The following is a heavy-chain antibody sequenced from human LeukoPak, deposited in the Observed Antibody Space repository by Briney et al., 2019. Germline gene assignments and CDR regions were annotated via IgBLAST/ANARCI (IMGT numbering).Heavy chain of an antibody. CDR1: GGSFSINNYY. D-gene: IGHD6-13*01. V-gene: IGHV4-39*07. CDR2: IYYDGST. CDR3: TRVREQVGFDY. J-gene: IGHJ4*02. Sequence: SSETLSLTCTVSGGSFSINNYYWTWIRQPPGKGLEWIGSIYYDGSTYYYPSLKSRVTMSVDKSKNQFSLRLSSVTAADTAVYYCTRVREQVGFDYWGQGTLVTVSS.